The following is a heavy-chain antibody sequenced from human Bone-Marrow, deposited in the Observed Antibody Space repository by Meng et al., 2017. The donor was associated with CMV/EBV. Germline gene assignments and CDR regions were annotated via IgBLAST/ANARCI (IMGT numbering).Heavy chain of an antibody. J-gene: IGHJ3*02. V-gene: IGHV1-69*05. Sequence: SVKVSCKASGGTFSSYAISWVRQAPGQGLDWMGGIIPIFGTANYAQKFQGRVTITTDESTSTAYMELSSLRSEDTAVYYCARVRLSSSWPNDAFDIWGQGTMVTVSS. CDR3: ARVRLSSSWPNDAFDI. CDR1: GGTFSSYA. D-gene: IGHD6-13*01. CDR2: IIPIFGTA.